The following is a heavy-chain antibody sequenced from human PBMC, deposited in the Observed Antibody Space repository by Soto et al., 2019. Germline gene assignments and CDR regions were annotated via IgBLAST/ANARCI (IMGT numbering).Heavy chain of an antibody. J-gene: IGHJ4*02. CDR1: GGSIRPDSHY. Sequence: QLQLQESGPGLVKPSDTLSLTCTVSGGSIRPDSHYWGWIRQPPGKGLEWIGSVYYAGSTYKNPSLHSRVTISVDTSKNHFSLKLNSVTAADTAVYYCARRTNYGDYSFDYWGQGTLVTVSS. CDR2: VYYAGST. CDR3: ARRTNYGDYSFDY. D-gene: IGHD4-17*01. V-gene: IGHV4-39*02.